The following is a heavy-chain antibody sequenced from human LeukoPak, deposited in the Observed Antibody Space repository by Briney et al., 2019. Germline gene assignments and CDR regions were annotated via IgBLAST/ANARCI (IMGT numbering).Heavy chain of an antibody. D-gene: IGHD2-21*01. CDR2: ISSSSRTT. Sequence: PGGSLRLSCAASGFTFSSYTMNWVRQAPGQGLEWVSSISSSSRTTYYADSVEGRFTISRDNAKNSLYLQMNSLRAEDTAVYYCLRGDVRDYWGQGTLVTVSS. CDR1: GFTFSSYT. J-gene: IGHJ4*02. V-gene: IGHV3-21*01. CDR3: LRGDVRDY.